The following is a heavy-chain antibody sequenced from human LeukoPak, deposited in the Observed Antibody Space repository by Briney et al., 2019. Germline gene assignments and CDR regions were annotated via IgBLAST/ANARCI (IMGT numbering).Heavy chain of an antibody. CDR2: IIPIFGTT. Sequence: SVKVSCKASGGTFSSYAISWVRQAPGQGLEWMGGIIPIFGTTNYAQKFQGRVTITADESTSTAYMELSSLRSEDTAVYYCARGAGQSAYYYYYYMDVWGKGTTVTVSS. J-gene: IGHJ6*03. V-gene: IGHV1-69*13. CDR3: ARGAGQSAYYYYYYMDV. D-gene: IGHD3-10*01. CDR1: GGTFSSYA.